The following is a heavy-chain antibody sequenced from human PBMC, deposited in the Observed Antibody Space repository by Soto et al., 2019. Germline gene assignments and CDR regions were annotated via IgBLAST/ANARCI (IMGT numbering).Heavy chain of an antibody. CDR2: ISYDGSNK. CDR1: GFTFSSYA. CDR3: ARGREGKSAFDI. D-gene: IGHD6-13*01. V-gene: IGHV3-30-3*01. J-gene: IGHJ3*02. Sequence: GGTLSLSSAASGFTFSSYALLWDRQAPGKGLEWVAVISYDGSNKYYADYVKGRFTISRDNSKNTLYLQMNSLRAEDTAVYYCARGREGKSAFDIWGQGTMVTVSS.